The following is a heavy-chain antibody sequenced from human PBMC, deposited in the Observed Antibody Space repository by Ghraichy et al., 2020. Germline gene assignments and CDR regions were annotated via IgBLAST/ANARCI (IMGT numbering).Heavy chain of an antibody. CDR3: ARDLAYYDILTGYYYYYGMDV. D-gene: IGHD3-9*01. V-gene: IGHV3-74*01. CDR2: INSDGSST. J-gene: IGHJ6*02. CDR1: GFTFSSYW. Sequence: SLRLSCAASGFTFSSYWMHWVRQAPGKGLVWVSRINSDGSSTSYADSVKGRFTISRDNAKNTLYLQMNSLRAEDTAVYYCARDLAYYDILTGYYYYYGMDVWGQGTTVTVSS.